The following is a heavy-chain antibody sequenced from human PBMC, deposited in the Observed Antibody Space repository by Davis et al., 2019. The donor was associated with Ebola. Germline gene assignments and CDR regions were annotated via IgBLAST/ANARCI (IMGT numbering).Heavy chain of an antibody. CDR1: GYTFTTYG. J-gene: IGHJ4*02. V-gene: IGHV1-18*01. CDR2: ISAYYGTT. Sequence: ASVKVSCKASGYTFTTYGISWVRQAPGQGLEWMGWISAYYGTTNYAQSLQGRVTMTRDTSTSTAHMELRGLRSDDTAVYYCARVVATWRVVDDYWGQGTLVTVSS. D-gene: IGHD2-21*01. CDR3: ARVVATWRVVDDY.